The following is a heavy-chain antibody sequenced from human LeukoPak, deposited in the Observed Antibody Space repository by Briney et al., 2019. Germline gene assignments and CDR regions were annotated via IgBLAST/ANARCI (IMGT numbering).Heavy chain of an antibody. CDR2: IDYSGST. V-gene: IGHV4-59*01. J-gene: IGHJ3*02. D-gene: IGHD2-21*01. Sequence: SETLSLTCTVSGGSISTYYWSWVRQPPGKELEWIGYIDYSGSTNYNPSLKSQVTISVDTSNNQFSLKLSSVTAADTAVYYCTRNFGAYSFDIWGQGTMVTVSS. CDR3: TRNFGAYSFDI. CDR1: GGSISTYY.